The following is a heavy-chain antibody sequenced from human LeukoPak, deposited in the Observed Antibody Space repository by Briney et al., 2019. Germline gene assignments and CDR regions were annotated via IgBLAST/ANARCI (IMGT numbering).Heavy chain of an antibody. CDR1: GGSFSGYY. Sequence: SETLSLTCAVYGGSFSGYYWSWIRQPPGKRLELIGEINHSGSTNYNPSLKSRVTISVDTSKNQFSLKLSSVTAADTAVYYCARGPDIVVVPAAIHYGMDVWGQGTTVTVSS. CDR3: ARGPDIVVVPAAIHYGMDV. J-gene: IGHJ6*02. V-gene: IGHV4-34*01. D-gene: IGHD2-2*01. CDR2: INHSGST.